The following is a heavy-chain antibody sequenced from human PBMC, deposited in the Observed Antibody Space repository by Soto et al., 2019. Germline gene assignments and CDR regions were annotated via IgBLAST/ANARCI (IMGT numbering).Heavy chain of an antibody. V-gene: IGHV4-39*02. D-gene: IGHD3-22*01. CDR2: IFYSGST. J-gene: IGHJ5*02. Sequence: SETLSLTCTVSGDSITRSNFYWGWIRQPPGKGLEWLGSIFYSGSTFYNPALKSRVTFSVDTFKNHFSLKLSSVTAADTAVYYCARHKTTMLTVVSAFDPWGQGTRVTVS. CDR1: GDSITRSNFY. CDR3: ARHKTTMLTVVSAFDP.